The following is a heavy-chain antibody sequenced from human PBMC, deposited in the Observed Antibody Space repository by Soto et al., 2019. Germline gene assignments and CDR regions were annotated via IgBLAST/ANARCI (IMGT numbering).Heavy chain of an antibody. D-gene: IGHD3-3*01. V-gene: IGHV1-8*02. CDR2: MSPNSGST. CDR3: ARTIFGVATYYFDY. Sequence: ASVKVSCKASGYTFTSYGIIWVRQAPGQGLEWMGWMSPNSGSTGYAQKSQGRVTMTRNTSTSTAYMELSSLRSEDTAVYYCARTIFGVATYYFDYWGQGILVTVSS. J-gene: IGHJ4*02. CDR1: GYTFTSYG.